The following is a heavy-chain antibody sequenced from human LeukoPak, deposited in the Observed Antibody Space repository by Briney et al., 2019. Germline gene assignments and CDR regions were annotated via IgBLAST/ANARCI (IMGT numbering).Heavy chain of an antibody. Sequence: GRSLRLSCAASGFTFSSYVMTWVRQAPGKGLEWVSSVGPTGGSTYYADSVKGRFTISRDNSKSTLYLQMGSLRADDTAVYYCAKRDTKAFGYWGQGTLVTVSS. CDR1: GFTFSSYV. J-gene: IGHJ4*02. D-gene: IGHD5-24*01. V-gene: IGHV3-23*01. CDR3: AKRDTKAFGY. CDR2: VGPTGGST.